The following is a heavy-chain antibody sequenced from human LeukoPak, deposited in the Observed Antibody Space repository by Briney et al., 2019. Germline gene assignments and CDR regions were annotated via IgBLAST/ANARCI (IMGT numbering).Heavy chain of an antibody. V-gene: IGHV3-21*01. CDR2: ITGHGTEM. J-gene: IGHJ3*01. CDR3: AKVQSDIVGAVFFAFDV. CDR1: GFSFNSYS. Sequence: PGGPLRLSCGVSGFSFNSYSMNWVRQAPGKGLEWVASITGHGTEMFYADSLRGRFTISRDNSKNSLYLQMNSLRVEDTAVYYCAKVQSDIVGAVFFAFDVWGQGTMVSVSS. D-gene: IGHD1-26*01.